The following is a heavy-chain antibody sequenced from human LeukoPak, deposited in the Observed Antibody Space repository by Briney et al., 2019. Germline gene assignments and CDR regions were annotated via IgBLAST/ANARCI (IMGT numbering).Heavy chain of an antibody. CDR3: ARGNGDASDI. D-gene: IGHD1-1*01. CDR2: INHSGST. CDR1: GGSFSGYY. Sequence: SETLSLTCAVYGGSFSGYYWSWIRQPPGKGLEWIGEINHSGSTNYNPSLKSRVTISVDTSKNQFFLKLSSVTAADTAVYCCARGNGDASDIWGQGTMVTVSS. V-gene: IGHV4-34*01. J-gene: IGHJ3*02.